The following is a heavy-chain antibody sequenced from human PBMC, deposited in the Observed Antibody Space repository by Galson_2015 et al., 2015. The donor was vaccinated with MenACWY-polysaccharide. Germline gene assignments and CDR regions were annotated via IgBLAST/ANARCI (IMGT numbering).Heavy chain of an antibody. Sequence: ETLSLTCTVSGGSISSSNYYWGWIRQTPEKGLEWIGTISYSGSTYYNPSLKSRVTISVDTSKNQFSLKLSSVTAADTAVYYCASRLAQVGIAGYGYGMDVWGQGTTVTVSS. D-gene: IGHD2-15*01. J-gene: IGHJ6*02. CDR2: ISYSGST. CDR3: ASRLAQVGIAGYGYGMDV. CDR1: GGSISSSNYY. V-gene: IGHV4-39*01.